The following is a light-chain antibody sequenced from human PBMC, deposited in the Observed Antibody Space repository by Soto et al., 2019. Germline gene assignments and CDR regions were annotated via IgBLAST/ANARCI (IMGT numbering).Light chain of an antibody. CDR1: QSVNSSY. V-gene: IGKV3-20*01. CDR3: QQYGKSHQT. Sequence: EIVLTQSPGTLSLSPGERVTLSCRASQSVNSSYLAWYQHKPGQAPRLLIYGASTRPTGIPGRFSGRGSGTYFTLTTARLEPGDFAVYYCQQYGKSHQTFGQGTTVDIK. J-gene: IGKJ1*01. CDR2: GAS.